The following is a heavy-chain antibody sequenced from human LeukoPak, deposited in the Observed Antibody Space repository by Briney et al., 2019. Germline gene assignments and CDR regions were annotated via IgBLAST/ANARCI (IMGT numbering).Heavy chain of an antibody. Sequence: GGSLRLSCAASGFTFSSYWMSWVRQAPGKGLEWVANINQDGSEKYYVDSVKGRFTISRDNAKNSLYLQMNSLRAEDTAVYYCARTRYSSKNYYYYYMDVWGKGTTVTVSS. CDR1: GFTFSSYW. CDR2: INQDGSEK. J-gene: IGHJ6*03. V-gene: IGHV3-7*01. CDR3: ARTRYSSKNYYYYYMDV. D-gene: IGHD6-13*01.